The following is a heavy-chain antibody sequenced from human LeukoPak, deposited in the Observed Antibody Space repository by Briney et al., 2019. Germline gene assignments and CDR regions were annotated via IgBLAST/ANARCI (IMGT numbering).Heavy chain of an antibody. CDR2: IIPIFGTA. D-gene: IGHD4-17*01. J-gene: IGHJ4*02. Sequence: GASVKVSCKASGGTFSSYAISWVRQAPGQGLEWMGGIIPIFGTANYAQKFQGRVTITADESTSTAYMELSSLRSEDTAMYYCARDRYGYGQFDYWGQGTLVTVS. CDR1: GGTFSSYA. V-gene: IGHV1-69*13. CDR3: ARDRYGYGQFDY.